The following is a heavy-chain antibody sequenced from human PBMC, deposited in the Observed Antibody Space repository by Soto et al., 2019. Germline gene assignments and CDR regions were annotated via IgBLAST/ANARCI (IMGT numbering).Heavy chain of an antibody. CDR3: ARCVRQLDLGYDYYAMDV. J-gene: IGHJ6*02. V-gene: IGHV3-74*01. D-gene: IGHD6-6*01. CDR1: GFPFRKNW. CDR2: INTDGSST. Sequence: PVGSLRLSCAVSGFPFRKNWMHWVRQAPGKGLVWVSRINTDGSSTNYADSVKGRFTISRDNAKNTVYLQLSSLRAEDTAVYYCARCVRQLDLGYDYYAMDVWGQGTTVTVSS.